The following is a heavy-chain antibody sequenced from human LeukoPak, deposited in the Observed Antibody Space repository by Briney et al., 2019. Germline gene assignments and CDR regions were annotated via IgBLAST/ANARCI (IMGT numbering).Heavy chain of an antibody. CDR3: ARASLSEIIAAEAFFDS. CDR2: ISGSSTYI. Sequence: PGGSLRLSCAASGFAFSSYSMNWVRQAPGKGLEWVSSISGSSTYIYSANSLKGRFSISRDNAKNSPYLQMNSLRAEDTAVYFCARASLSEIIAAEAFFDSWGQGTLVTVSS. J-gene: IGHJ4*02. D-gene: IGHD6-13*01. V-gene: IGHV3-21*01. CDR1: GFAFSSYS.